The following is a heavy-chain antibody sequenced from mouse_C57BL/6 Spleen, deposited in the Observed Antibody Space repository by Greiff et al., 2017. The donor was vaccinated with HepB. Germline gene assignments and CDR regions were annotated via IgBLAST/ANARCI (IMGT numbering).Heavy chain of an antibody. CDR3: ARGLRDYDGLAY. Sequence: EVKLEESGPGMVKPSQSLSLTCTVTGYSITSGYDWHWIRHFPGNKLEWMGYISYSGSTNYNPSLKSRISITHDTSKNHFFLKLNSVTTEDTATYYCARGLRDYDGLAYWGQGTLVTVSA. V-gene: IGHV3-1*01. J-gene: IGHJ3*01. D-gene: IGHD2-4*01. CDR1: GYSITSGYD. CDR2: ISYSGST.